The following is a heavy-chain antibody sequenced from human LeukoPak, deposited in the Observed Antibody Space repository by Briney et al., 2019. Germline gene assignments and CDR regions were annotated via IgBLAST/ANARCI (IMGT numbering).Heavy chain of an antibody. Sequence: SVKVSCKASGGTFSSYAISWVRQAPGQGLEWMGGIIPIFGTANYAQKFQGRVTITADESTSTAYMELSSLRSEDAAVYYCAREGVVAGYYFDYWGQGTLVTVSS. D-gene: IGHD6-19*01. CDR2: IIPIFGTA. CDR1: GGTFSSYA. CDR3: AREGVVAGYYFDY. V-gene: IGHV1-69*13. J-gene: IGHJ4*02.